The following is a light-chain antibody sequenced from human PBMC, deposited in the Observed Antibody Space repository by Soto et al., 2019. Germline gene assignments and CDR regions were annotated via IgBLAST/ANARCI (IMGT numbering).Light chain of an antibody. Sequence: IQLTQSPSSLSASVGDIVTITCRASQSITTYLNWYQQKPGKAPNLLIHAASSLQSGVPPRFSGRGAGTDFTLTISSLQPEDFASYYCQQSYAAPYTFGQGTRLEIK. CDR2: AAS. CDR1: QSITTY. V-gene: IGKV1-39*01. CDR3: QQSYAAPYT. J-gene: IGKJ5*01.